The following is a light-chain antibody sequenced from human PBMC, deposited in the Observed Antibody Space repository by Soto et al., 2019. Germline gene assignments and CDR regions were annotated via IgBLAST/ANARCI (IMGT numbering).Light chain of an antibody. CDR3: CSYAGSYTSGV. Sequence: QTVLSQPRSVSGSPGHSFTISCTGTSSDVGGYNYVSWYQQHPGKAPKLMIYDVSKRPSGVPDRFSGSKSGNKASLTISGLQAEDEADYYCCSYAGSYTSGVFGTGTKVTVL. J-gene: IGLJ1*01. CDR1: SSDVGGYNY. CDR2: DVS. V-gene: IGLV2-11*01.